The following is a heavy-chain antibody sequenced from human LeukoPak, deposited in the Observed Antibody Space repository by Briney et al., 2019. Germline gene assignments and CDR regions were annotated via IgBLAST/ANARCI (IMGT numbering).Heavy chain of an antibody. CDR2: IYYSGST. V-gene: IGHV4-59*01. CDR1: GGSISSYY. D-gene: IGHD6-19*01. J-gene: IGHJ5*02. Sequence: PSETLSLTCTVSGGSISSYYWSWIRQLPGKGLEWIGYIYYSGSTNYNPSLKSRVTISVDTSKNQFSLKLSSVTAADTAVYYCARAGGLVVAGTFDPWGQGTLVTVSS. CDR3: ARAGGLVVAGTFDP.